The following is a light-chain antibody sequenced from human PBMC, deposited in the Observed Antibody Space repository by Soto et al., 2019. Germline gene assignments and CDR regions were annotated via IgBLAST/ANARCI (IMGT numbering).Light chain of an antibody. CDR1: SSDVGGYNF. CDR3: HSYTNRGTRV. V-gene: IGLV2-14*03. J-gene: IGLJ3*02. Sequence: QSALTQPASVSGSPGQSITISCTGTSSDVGGYNFVSWYQQHPGKVPKLMIDDVTTRPSGVSDRFSGSKSGNTASLTISGLHAEDEADYYCHSYTNRGTRVFGAGTKLTVL. CDR2: DVT.